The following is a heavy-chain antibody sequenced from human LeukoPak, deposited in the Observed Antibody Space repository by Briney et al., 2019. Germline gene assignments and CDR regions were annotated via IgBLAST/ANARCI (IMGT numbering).Heavy chain of an antibody. J-gene: IGHJ4*02. CDR1: GFTFSTYA. CDR3: EIEVTGTARLFDC. Sequence: GGSLRLSCAASGFTFSTYAMNWVRQAPGKGLEWVSIIGGNGGTTYYTDSVKGRFTISRDNSKNTLYLHMNSLRDEDTALYFCEIEVTGTARLFDCWGQGTLVTVSS. V-gene: IGHV3-23*01. D-gene: IGHD1-20*01. CDR2: IGGNGGTT.